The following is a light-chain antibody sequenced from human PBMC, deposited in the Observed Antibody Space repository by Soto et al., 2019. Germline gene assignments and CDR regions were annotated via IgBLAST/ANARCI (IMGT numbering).Light chain of an antibody. Sequence: QSVLTQPASVSGSPGQSITISCTGISNDIGGYYLVSWYQQHPGQAPKLIIYEDTKRPSGVSNRFSGSTSDSTPSLTISGLQAADEADYYCCSYAGHSTYVFAAGTKLTVL. CDR1: SNDIGGYYL. J-gene: IGLJ1*01. V-gene: IGLV2-23*01. CDR2: EDT. CDR3: CSYAGHSTYV.